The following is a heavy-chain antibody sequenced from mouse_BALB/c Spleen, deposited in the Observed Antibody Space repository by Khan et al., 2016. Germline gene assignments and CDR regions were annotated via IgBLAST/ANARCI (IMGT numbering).Heavy chain of an antibody. CDR2: INPDSSTI. Sequence: EVKLLESGGGLVQPGGSLKLSCAASGFAFSRYWMSWVRQAPGKGLEWIGEINPDSSTINYTPSLKDKFIISRDNAKNPLYLQMRKVRAEDTVLYYCARAGYCGYLVNWGQGTLVTVSA. CDR3: ARAGYCGYLVN. CDR1: GFAFSRYW. J-gene: IGHJ3*01. D-gene: IGHD2-14*01. V-gene: IGHV4-1*02.